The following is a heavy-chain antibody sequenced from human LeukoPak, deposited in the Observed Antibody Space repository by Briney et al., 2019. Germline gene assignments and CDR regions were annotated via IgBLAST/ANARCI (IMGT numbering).Heavy chain of an antibody. D-gene: IGHD2-15*01. V-gene: IGHV4-34*01. J-gene: IGHJ6*03. Sequence: SETLSLTCAVYGGSFSGYYWSWIRQPPGKGLEWIGEINHSGSTNYNPSLKSRVTISVDTSKNQFSLKLSSVTAADTAVYYCARGGGDVVVVAAHHPDQGYMDVWGKGTTVTVSS. CDR2: INHSGST. CDR1: GGSFSGYY. CDR3: ARGGGDVVVVAAHHPDQGYMDV.